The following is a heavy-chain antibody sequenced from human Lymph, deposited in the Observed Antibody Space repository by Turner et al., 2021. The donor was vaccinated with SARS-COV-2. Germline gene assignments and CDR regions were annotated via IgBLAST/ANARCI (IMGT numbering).Heavy chain of an antibody. CDR1: GGTFSSYA. J-gene: IGHJ5*02. CDR3: ARGRLDSFGGGYYSWFDP. V-gene: IGHV1-69*04. Sequence: QVQLVQSGAEVKKPGSSVKVSCKASGGTFSSYANNWVRQAPGQGLEWMGRIIPILGIANYAQKFQGRVTITADKSTSTAYMELSSLRSEDTAVYYCARGRLDSFGGGYYSWFDPWGQGTLVTVSS. D-gene: IGHD1-26*01. CDR2: IIPILGIA.